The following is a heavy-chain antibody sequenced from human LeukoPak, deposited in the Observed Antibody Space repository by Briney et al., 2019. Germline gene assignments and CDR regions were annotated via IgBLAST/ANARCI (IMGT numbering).Heavy chain of an antibody. CDR1: GFTFSSYA. J-gene: IGHJ4*02. V-gene: IGHV3-23*01. CDR3: AKDSIYYDSSGYYVLYY. D-gene: IGHD3-22*01. Sequence: PGESLRLSCAASGFTFSSYAMSWVRQAPGKGLEWVSAISGSGGSTYYADSVKGRFTISRDNSKNTLYLQMNSLRAEDTAVYYCAKDSIYYDSSGYYVLYYWGQGTLVTVSS. CDR2: ISGSGGST.